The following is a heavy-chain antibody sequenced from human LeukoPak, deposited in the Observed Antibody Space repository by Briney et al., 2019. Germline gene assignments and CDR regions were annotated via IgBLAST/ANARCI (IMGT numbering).Heavy chain of an antibody. D-gene: IGHD3-3*01. V-gene: IGHV4-39*01. Sequence: SETLSLTCTVSGGSISSSSYYWGWIRQPPGKGLEWIGSIYYSGSTYYNPSLKSRVTISVDTSKNQFSLKLSSVTAADTAVYYCARLRLRSRFFGYWGQGTLVTVSS. CDR3: ARLRLRSRFFGY. CDR2: IYYSGST. J-gene: IGHJ4*02. CDR1: GGSISSSSYY.